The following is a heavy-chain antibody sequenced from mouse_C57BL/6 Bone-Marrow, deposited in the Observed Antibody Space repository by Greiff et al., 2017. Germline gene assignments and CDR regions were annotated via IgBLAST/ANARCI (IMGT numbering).Heavy chain of an antibody. CDR1: GYSITNGNHW. J-gene: IGHJ2*01. Sequence: EVKLMESGPALVKPSQTVSLTCTFTGYSITNGNHWWNWIRQVSGSKLEWIGYISSSGRTDSNPTLKSRITTTRDTSKNQLFLQLNSVTTEDIATYYCASLPDYWGQGTTLTVSS. D-gene: IGHD2-10*01. CDR2: ISSSGRT. CDR3: ASLPDY. V-gene: IGHV3-4*01.